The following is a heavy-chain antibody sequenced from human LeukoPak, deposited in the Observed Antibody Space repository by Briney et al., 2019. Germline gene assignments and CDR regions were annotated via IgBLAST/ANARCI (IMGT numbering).Heavy chain of an antibody. V-gene: IGHV3-21*01. D-gene: IGHD6-6*01. Sequence: GGSLRHSCAASGFTFSSYSMNWVRQAPGKGLEWVSYISSSSSYIYYADSVKGRFTISTDNAKNSLYLQMNSLRAEDTAVYYCARVGMYSSSSGWGQGTLVTVSS. CDR2: ISSSSSYI. CDR1: GFTFSSYS. CDR3: ARVGMYSSSSG. J-gene: IGHJ4*02.